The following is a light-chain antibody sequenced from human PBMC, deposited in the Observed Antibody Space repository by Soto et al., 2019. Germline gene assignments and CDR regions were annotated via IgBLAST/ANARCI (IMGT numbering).Light chain of an antibody. CDR2: DAS. J-gene: IGKJ2*01. V-gene: IGKV1-5*01. Sequence: DIQMTQSPSTLSASVGDRVTTTCRASQSISSWLAWYQQKPGKAPKLLIYDASSLESGVPSRFSGSGSGTEFTLTISSLQPDDFATYYSQQYNHWPPGYTFGQGTKVDIK. CDR3: QQYNHWPPGYT. CDR1: QSISSW.